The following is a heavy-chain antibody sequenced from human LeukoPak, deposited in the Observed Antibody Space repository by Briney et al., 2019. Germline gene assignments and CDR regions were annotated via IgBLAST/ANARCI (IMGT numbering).Heavy chain of an antibody. CDR1: GYTFTDYY. CDR3: AIWSSSSWYVVDY. J-gene: IGHJ4*02. V-gene: IGHV1-8*02. CDR2: MNPNSGNT. D-gene: IGHD6-13*01. Sequence: ASVKVSCKASGYTFTDYYVHWVRQAPGQGLEWMGWMNPNSGNTGYAQKFQGRVTMTRNTSISTAYMELSSLRSEDTAVYYCAIWSSSSWYVVDYWGQGTLVTVSS.